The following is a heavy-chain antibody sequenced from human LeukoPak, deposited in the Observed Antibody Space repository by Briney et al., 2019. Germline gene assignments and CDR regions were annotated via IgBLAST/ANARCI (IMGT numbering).Heavy chain of an antibody. CDR3: AKGLLHPSSYYYYGMDV. V-gene: IGHV3-30*18. CDR2: LSYDGSNK. Sequence: GGSLRLCCGAAGLTFSSYGMHWVRQAPGKGLAWVAVLSYDGSNKYYADSVKGRFTISRDNSKNTLYLQMNSLRAEDTAVYYCAKGLLHPSSYYYYGMDVWGQGTTVTVSS. CDR1: GLTFSSYG. D-gene: IGHD2-15*01. J-gene: IGHJ6*02.